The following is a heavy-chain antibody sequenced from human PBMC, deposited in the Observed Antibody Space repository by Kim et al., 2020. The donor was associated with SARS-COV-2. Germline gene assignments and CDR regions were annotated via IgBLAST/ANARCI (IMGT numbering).Heavy chain of an antibody. V-gene: IGHV6-1*01. D-gene: IGHD6-19*01. CDR2: KWYN. J-gene: IGHJ4*02. CDR3: ASGWALRY. Sequence: KWYNDYAVSVRGRITIDPDTSKNQFSLQLNSVTPEDTAVYYCASGWALRYWGQGTLVTVSS.